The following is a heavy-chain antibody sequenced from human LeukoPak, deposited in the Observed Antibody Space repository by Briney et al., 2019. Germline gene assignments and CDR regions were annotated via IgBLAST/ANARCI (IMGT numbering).Heavy chain of an antibody. D-gene: IGHD3-3*01. Sequence: SETLSLTCTVSGGSISSSSYYWGWIRQPPGKGLEWIGSIYYSGSTYYNPSLKSRVTMSVDTSKNQFSLKLSSVTAADTAVYYCARGQSGVSDFWSGYYTGAFDIWGQGTMATVSS. V-gene: IGHV4-39*07. J-gene: IGHJ3*02. CDR3: ARGQSGVSDFWSGYYTGAFDI. CDR2: IYYSGST. CDR1: GGSISSSSYY.